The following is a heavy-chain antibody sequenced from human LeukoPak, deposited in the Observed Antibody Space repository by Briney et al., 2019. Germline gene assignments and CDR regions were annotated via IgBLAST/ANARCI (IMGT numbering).Heavy chain of an antibody. V-gene: IGHV3-48*01. CDR2: ISSSSSAI. J-gene: IGHJ4*02. CDR1: GFTFSSYG. D-gene: IGHD6-6*01. Sequence: TGGSLRLSCAASGFTFSSYGINWVRQTPGKGLEWVSYISSSSSAINYADSVRGRFTISRDNAKNSLYLQMNSLRPEDTAVYYCARGGAARPDYWGQGTLVTYSS. CDR3: ARGGAARPDY.